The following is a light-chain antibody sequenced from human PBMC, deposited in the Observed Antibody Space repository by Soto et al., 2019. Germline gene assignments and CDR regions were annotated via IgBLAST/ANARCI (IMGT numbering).Light chain of an antibody. CDR1: QSVSSN. CDR2: GAS. Sequence: EIVLTQSPATLSVSPGERATLSCRASQSVSSNLAWYQQKPGQAPRLLIYGASTRATGIPDRFSGSGSGTEFSLTINSLQSEDSAVYYCHHYNNWWAFGQGTKVDIK. V-gene: IGKV3-15*01. CDR3: HHYNNWWA. J-gene: IGKJ1*01.